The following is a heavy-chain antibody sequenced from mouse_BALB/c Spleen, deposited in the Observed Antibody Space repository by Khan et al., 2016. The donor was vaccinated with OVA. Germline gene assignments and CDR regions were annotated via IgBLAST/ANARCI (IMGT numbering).Heavy chain of an antibody. CDR3: ASKSYGKGAY. Sequence: EVQLQESGPSLVKPSQSLSLTCSVTGYSITSGYYWSWIRQFPGNRLEWMGYISYDGSNNYKPSLKNRISITRDTSKKQFFLKLNSVTTEDTATYYCASKSYGKGAYWGQGTLVTVSA. D-gene: IGHD2-1*01. V-gene: IGHV3-6*02. CDR1: GYSITSGYY. J-gene: IGHJ3*01. CDR2: ISYDGSN.